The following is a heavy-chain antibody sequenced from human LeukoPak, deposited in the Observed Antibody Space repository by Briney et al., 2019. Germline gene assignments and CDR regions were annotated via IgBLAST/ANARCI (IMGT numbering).Heavy chain of an antibody. J-gene: IGHJ4*02. Sequence: PGGSLRLSCAASGFTFSSYAIHWVRQAPGKGLEYVSAISSDGGSTYYANSVKGRFTISRDNSKNTLYLQMGSLRAEDMAVYYCARDVWFGEYRYWGQGTLVTVSS. CDR2: ISSDGGST. D-gene: IGHD3-10*01. CDR1: GFTFSSYA. V-gene: IGHV3-64*01. CDR3: ARDVWFGEYRY.